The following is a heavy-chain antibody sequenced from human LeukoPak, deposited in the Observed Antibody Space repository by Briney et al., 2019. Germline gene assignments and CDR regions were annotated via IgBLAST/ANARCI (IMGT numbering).Heavy chain of an antibody. CDR3: ARAGYCSSTSCLDAFDI. CDR1: GGSISSGGYS. D-gene: IGHD2-2*01. Sequence: SQTLSLTCAVSGGSISSGGYSWSWVRQPPGKGLEWIGYIYHSGITYYNPSLKSRVTISVDRSKNQFSLKLSSVTAADTAVYYCARAGYCSSTSCLDAFDIWGQGTMVTVSS. V-gene: IGHV4-30-2*01. J-gene: IGHJ3*02. CDR2: IYHSGIT.